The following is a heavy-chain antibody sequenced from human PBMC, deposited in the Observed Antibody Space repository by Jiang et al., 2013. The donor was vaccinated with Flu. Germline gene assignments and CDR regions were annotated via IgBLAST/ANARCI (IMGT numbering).Heavy chain of an antibody. CDR2: INTNTGNP. CDR1: GYTVTNYA. D-gene: IGHD3-10*01. CDR3: ARLVQGVSFDH. Sequence: VKVSCKASGYTVTNYAINWVRQAPGQGLEWMGWINTNTGNPTYAQGFTGRFVFSLDTSVSTAYLQISSLKAEDTAIYYCARLVQGVSFDHWGQGTLVTVSS. J-gene: IGHJ4*02. V-gene: IGHV7-4-1*02.